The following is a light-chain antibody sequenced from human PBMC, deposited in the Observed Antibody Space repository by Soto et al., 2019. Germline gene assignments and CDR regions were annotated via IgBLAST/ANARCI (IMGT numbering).Light chain of an antibody. CDR2: DAS. Sequence: DIQMTQSPSTLSASVGDRVSITCRASQSINSWLAWYQQKPGKAPKLLIYDASTLERGVPSRFTGSGSGTEFTLTITGLQPDDFATYYCQQYNTYWYTFGQGTKRQIK. CDR1: QSINSW. V-gene: IGKV1-5*01. J-gene: IGKJ2*01. CDR3: QQYNTYWYT.